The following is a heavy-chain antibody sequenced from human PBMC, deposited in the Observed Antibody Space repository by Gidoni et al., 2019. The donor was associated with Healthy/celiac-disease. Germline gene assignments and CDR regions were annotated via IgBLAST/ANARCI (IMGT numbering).Heavy chain of an antibody. Sequence: EVQLVESGGGLVQPGRSLRLSCAASGFTFDDYAMHWVRQAPGKGLEWVSGISWNSGSIGYADSVKGRFTISRDNAKNSLYLQMNSLRAEDTALYYCAKGGRDGYYSPFSGAFDIWGQGTMVTVSS. CDR1: GFTFDDYA. J-gene: IGHJ3*02. V-gene: IGHV3-9*01. CDR2: ISWNSGSI. D-gene: IGHD1-26*01. CDR3: AKGGRDGYYSPFSGAFDI.